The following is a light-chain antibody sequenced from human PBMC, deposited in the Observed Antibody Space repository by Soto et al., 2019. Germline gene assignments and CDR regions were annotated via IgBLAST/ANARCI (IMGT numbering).Light chain of an antibody. Sequence: DIQMTQSPSAMSASVGDRVTITCRASQGISNYLAWFQQKPGKAPKLLIYKASTLKSGVPSRFSGSGSGTEFTLTISSLQPDDFATYYCQYYNSYSEAFGQGTKVDIK. CDR1: QGISNY. CDR2: KAS. V-gene: IGKV1-17*03. CDR3: QYYNSYSEA. J-gene: IGKJ1*01.